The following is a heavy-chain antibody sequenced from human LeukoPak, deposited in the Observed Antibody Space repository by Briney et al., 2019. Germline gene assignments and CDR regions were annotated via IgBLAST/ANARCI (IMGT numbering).Heavy chain of an antibody. CDR3: ASDYGDSQGWFDP. CDR2: IYHSGST. V-gene: IGHV4-39*07. CDR1: GGSISSSSYY. D-gene: IGHD4-17*01. J-gene: IGHJ5*02. Sequence: PSETLSLTCTVSGGSISSSSYYWGWIRQPPGKGLEWIGEIYHSGSTNYNPSLKSRVTISVDKSKNQFSLKLSSVTAADTAVYYCASDYGDSQGWFDPWGQGTLVTVSS.